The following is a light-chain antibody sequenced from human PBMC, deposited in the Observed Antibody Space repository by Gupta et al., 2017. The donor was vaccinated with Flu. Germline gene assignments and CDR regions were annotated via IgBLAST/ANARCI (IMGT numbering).Light chain of an antibody. CDR1: QSISIW. J-gene: IGKJ1*01. V-gene: IGKV1-5*03. CDR2: KAS. CDR3: QQYNDYPWT. Sequence: DIQMTQSPSTLSASVGDRVSITCRASQSISIWLAWYQQKPGKAPKLLIYKASSLESGAPSEFSGSGSGTEFTLTINSLQPDDFATYYCQQYNDYPWTFGQGTKVEIK.